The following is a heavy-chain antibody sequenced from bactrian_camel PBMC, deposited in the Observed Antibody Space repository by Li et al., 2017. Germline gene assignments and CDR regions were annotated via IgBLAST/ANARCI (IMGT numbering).Heavy chain of an antibody. D-gene: IGHD1*01. CDR1: GCTYSSKC. J-gene: IGHJ4*01. CDR2: IYTATGST. Sequence: DVQLVESGGGLVRPGGSLRLSCAASGCTYSSKCMAWFRQAPGKEREPIARIYTATGSTAYADSVKGRFTISEDNAQNTVFLQMNSLTPEDTAMYCCAADLAGFGNCRPNYWGQGTQVTVS. CDR3: AADLAGFGNCRPNY. V-gene: IGHV3S40*01.